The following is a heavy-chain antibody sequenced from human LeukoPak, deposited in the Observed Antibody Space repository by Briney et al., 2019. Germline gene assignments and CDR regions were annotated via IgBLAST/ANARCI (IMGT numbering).Heavy chain of an antibody. J-gene: IGHJ4*02. CDR3: ASAGNPHYFDF. CDR2: IYYTGST. Sequence: PSETLSLTCTVSGVSISSHYWSWIRQSPGKGLEWIGNIYYTGSTNYNPSLKSRVAISIVTSKNQFPLTLHSVTAADAAVYYCASAGNPHYFDFWGQGPLVTVSS. CDR1: GVSISSHY. V-gene: IGHV4-59*11.